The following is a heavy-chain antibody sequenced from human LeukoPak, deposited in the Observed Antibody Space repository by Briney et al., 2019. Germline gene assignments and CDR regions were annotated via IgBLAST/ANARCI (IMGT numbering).Heavy chain of an antibody. Sequence: GGSLRLSCGASGFTFRSYGMHWVRQAPGKGLEWVAVISYDGRNKYYADSVKGRITIPRDNSNNTLYLQMNSLRAEDTAVYYCAKDHYYYSPDYFDYWGQGTLVTVSS. CDR3: AKDHYYYSPDYFDY. J-gene: IGHJ4*02. V-gene: IGHV3-30*18. CDR2: ISYDGRNK. D-gene: IGHD3-10*01. CDR1: GFTFRSYG.